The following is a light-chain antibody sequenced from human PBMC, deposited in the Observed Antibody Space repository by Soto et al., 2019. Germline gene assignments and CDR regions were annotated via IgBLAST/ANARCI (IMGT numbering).Light chain of an antibody. CDR3: SSYTTSSSMI. V-gene: IGLV2-14*03. CDR2: DVN. J-gene: IGLJ2*01. Sequence: QSVLTQPASVSGSPGQSIAISCTGTSNDIGGHDYVSWYQQHPGKAPKVMIYDVNHRPSGVSDRFSGSKSGYTASLTISGLQAEDEADYYCSSYTTSSSMIFGGGTKLTVL. CDR1: SNDIGGHDY.